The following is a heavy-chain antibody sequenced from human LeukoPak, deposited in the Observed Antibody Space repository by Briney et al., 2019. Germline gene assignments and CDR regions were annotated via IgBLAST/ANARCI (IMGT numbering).Heavy chain of an antibody. CDR2: ISGSGGST. J-gene: IGHJ4*02. Sequence: GGSLRLSCAASGFTFSSYAMSWVRQAPGKGLEWVSAISGSGGSTYYADSVKGRFTISRDNSKNTLYLQMNSLRAEDTAVYYCAKAGAANTATALFDYWGQGTLVTVSS. CDR3: AKAGAANTATALFDY. V-gene: IGHV3-23*01. CDR1: GFTFSSYA. D-gene: IGHD5-18*01.